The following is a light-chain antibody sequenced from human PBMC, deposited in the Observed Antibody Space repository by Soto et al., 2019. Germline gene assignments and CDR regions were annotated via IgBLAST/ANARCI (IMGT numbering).Light chain of an antibody. CDR1: QSVSSTY. V-gene: IGKV3-20*01. J-gene: IGKJ5*01. Sequence: EIVMTQSPATLSVSPGERATLSCRASQSVSSTYVAWYQHKSGQAPRLLIYGASSRATGIPDRFSGTGSETDFTLTISRLEPEDFAVYYCQQYDNSPITFGQGTRLEIK. CDR3: QQYDNSPIT. CDR2: GAS.